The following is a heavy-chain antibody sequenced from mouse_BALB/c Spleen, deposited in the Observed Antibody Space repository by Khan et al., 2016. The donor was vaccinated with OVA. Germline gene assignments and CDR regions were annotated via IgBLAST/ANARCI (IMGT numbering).Heavy chain of an antibody. CDR3: ARGDGYYVYFDY. CDR2: LYPGSDNA. Sequence: QIQFVQSGPELVKPGASVKMSCKASGYTFTYYVITWVKQRTGQGLEWIGALYPGSDNAYYNERFKGKATLTADKSSNTTHMQLSSLTSEDSAVYFCARGDGYYVYFDYWGQGTTLTVSS. J-gene: IGHJ2*01. V-gene: IGHV1-81*01. CDR1: GYTFTYYV. D-gene: IGHD2-3*01.